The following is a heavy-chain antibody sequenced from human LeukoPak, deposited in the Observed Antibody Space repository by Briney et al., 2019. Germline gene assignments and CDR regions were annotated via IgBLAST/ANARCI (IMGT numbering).Heavy chain of an antibody. J-gene: IGHJ4*02. CDR2: IIPILGIA. D-gene: IGHD3-9*01. CDR3: ARDSALTGYYLDY. V-gene: IGHV1-69*04. Sequence: ASVKVSCKASGGTFSSYAISWVRQAPGQGLEWMGRIIPILGIANYAQKFQGRDTITADKSTSTAYMELSSLRSEDTAVYYCARDSALTGYYLDYWGQGTLVTVSS. CDR1: GGTFSSYA.